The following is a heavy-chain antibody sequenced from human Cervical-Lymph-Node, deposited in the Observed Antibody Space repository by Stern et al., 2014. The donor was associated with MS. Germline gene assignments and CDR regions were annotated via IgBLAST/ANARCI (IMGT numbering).Heavy chain of an antibody. CDR2: INPNSGGT. CDR3: ATVGTSDY. CDR1: GYSFTGYD. V-gene: IGHV1-2*06. Sequence: VQLVQSGAEVKKPGASVTVSCKASGYSFTGYDMHWVRQAPGQGLEWMGRINPNSGGTNYEQKFEGRVTMTRDTSINTAYMELSSLRSDDTAVYYCATVGTSDYWGQGTLVTVSS. J-gene: IGHJ4*02.